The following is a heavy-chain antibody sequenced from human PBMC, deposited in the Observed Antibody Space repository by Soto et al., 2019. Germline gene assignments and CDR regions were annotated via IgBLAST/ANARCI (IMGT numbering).Heavy chain of an antibody. J-gene: IGHJ4*02. CDR1: GFTFSSYW. CDR3: ARLLRYFDWQFDY. D-gene: IGHD3-9*01. Sequence: ESGGGLVQPGGSLRLSCAASGFTFSSYWMSWVRQSPGKGLEWVANIKQDGSEKYYVDSVKGRFTISRDNAKNSLYLQMNSRRAEDTAVYYCARLLRYFDWQFDYWGQGPLVTVSS. V-gene: IGHV3-7*01. CDR2: IKQDGSEK.